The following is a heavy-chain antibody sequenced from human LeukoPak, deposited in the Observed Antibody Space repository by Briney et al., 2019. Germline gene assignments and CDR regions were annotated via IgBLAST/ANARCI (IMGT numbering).Heavy chain of an antibody. CDR1: GGSISSYY. V-gene: IGHV4-4*07. J-gene: IGHJ4*02. Sequence: KTSETLSLTCTVSGGSISSYYWSWIRQPAGKGLEWIGRIYTSGSTNYNPSLKSRVTMSVDTSKNQFSLKLSSVTAADTAVYYCARVGSGYYEYYFDYWGQGTLVTVSS. CDR2: IYTSGST. D-gene: IGHD3-3*01. CDR3: ARVGSGYYEYYFDY.